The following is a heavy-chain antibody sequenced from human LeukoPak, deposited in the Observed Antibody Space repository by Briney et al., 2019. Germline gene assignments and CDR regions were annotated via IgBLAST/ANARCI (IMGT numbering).Heavy chain of an antibody. Sequence: QPGGSLRLSCAASGFTFSYYAMSWVRQSPGRGLEWVSALSGSGGSTYYADSVKDRFSISRDNSKNTLFLQMNSLRAEDTAVYYCARSTAGSIDYWGQGTLVTVSS. V-gene: IGHV3-23*01. CDR1: GFTFSYYA. D-gene: IGHD3-10*01. CDR2: LSGSGGST. J-gene: IGHJ4*02. CDR3: ARSTAGSIDY.